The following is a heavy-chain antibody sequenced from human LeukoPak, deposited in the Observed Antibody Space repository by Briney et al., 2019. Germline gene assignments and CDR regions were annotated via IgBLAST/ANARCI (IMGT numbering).Heavy chain of an antibody. V-gene: IGHV3-21*01. CDR1: PFTFSSCG. CDR2: IGPTGTDR. Sequence: GGSLRLSCASSPFTFSSCGFNWVRQPPCKGLEWVSSIGPTGTDRYYADSVRGRLTICRDNAKNSMYLQMDSLRDEDTAVYYCATETIGRHYDYWGQGTLLTVSS. J-gene: IGHJ4*02. CDR3: ATETIGRHYDY. D-gene: IGHD1-14*01.